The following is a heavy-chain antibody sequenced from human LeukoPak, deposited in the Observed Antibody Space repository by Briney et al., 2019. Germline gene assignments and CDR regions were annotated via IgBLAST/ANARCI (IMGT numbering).Heavy chain of an antibody. V-gene: IGHV3-21*06. Sequence: GGSLRLSCAASGFTFSTYIMNWVRQAPGKGLEWVSSISSSSDYIYYVDSVKGRFTVSRDNARNLLYLQMNGLRAEDTAVYYCARARGSYVEAAYWGQGTLVTVSS. J-gene: IGHJ4*02. D-gene: IGHD3-16*01. CDR3: ARARGSYVEAAY. CDR1: GFTFSTYI. CDR2: ISSSSDYI.